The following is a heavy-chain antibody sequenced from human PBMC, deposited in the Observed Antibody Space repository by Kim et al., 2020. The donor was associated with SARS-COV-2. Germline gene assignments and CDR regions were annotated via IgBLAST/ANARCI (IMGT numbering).Heavy chain of an antibody. Sequence: GGSLRLSCAASGFTFSSYAMHWVRQAPGKGLEWVAVMAYDGRNTYYADSVKGRFTISRDNSKNTLYLERNSLRGGDTAVYYCAGDRDIAAAAFFPGYLGQTTLGTVSS. CDR2: MAYDGRNT. CDR1: GFTFSSYA. J-gene: IGHJ4*02. D-gene: IGHD6-13*01. V-gene: IGHV3-30*04. CDR3: AGDRDIAAAAFFPGY.